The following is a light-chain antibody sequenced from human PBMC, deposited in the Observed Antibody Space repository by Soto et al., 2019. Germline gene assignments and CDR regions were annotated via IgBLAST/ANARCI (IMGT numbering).Light chain of an antibody. CDR3: SSYTSSNTYVL. J-gene: IGLJ3*02. V-gene: IGLV2-14*01. CDR2: DVS. CDR1: SSDVGGYNY. Sequence: QSALTQPASVSGSPGQTITISCTGTSSDVGGYNYVSWYQQHPGKAPKLMIYDVSSRPSGVSNRFSGSKSDNTASLTISGLQAEDEADYYCSSYTSSNTYVLLGGGTKLTV.